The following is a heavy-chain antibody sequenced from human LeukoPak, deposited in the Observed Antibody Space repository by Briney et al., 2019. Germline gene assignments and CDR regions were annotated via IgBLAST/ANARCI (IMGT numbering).Heavy chain of an antibody. CDR3: ARRTGYYDGFDY. CDR1: GGSISSYY. Sequence: PSETLSLTCTVSGGSISSYYWGWIRQPPGKGLEWIGYIYYSGSTNYNPSHKSRVTISVDTSKNQFSLKVSSVTAADAAVYYCARRTGYYDGFDYWGQGTLVTVSS. J-gene: IGHJ4*02. D-gene: IGHD3/OR15-3a*01. V-gene: IGHV4-59*01. CDR2: IYYSGST.